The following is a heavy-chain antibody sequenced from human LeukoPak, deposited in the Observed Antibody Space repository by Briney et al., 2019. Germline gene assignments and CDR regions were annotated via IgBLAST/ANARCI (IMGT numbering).Heavy chain of an antibody. Sequence: ASVTVSFKASGYTFANYGISWVRQAPGQGLEWMGWISAYSGTTSYAQKLQGRVTMTTDTSTSTAYMDLRSLRSDDTAVYYCARWEVTGGSRHDAFDIWGQGTMVTVSS. CDR2: ISAYSGTT. CDR3: ARWEVTGGSRHDAFDI. CDR1: GYTFANYG. J-gene: IGHJ3*02. V-gene: IGHV1-18*01. D-gene: IGHD2-15*01.